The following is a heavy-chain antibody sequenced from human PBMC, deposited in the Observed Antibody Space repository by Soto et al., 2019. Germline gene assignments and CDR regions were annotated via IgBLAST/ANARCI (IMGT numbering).Heavy chain of an antibody. Sequence: EVQLVESGGGLVQPGRSLRLSCSASGFTFGDYALSWFRQAPGKGLERVGFITSTRYGGTTESAASVKGRFSISRDDSISIAYLQMNSLKTEDTAVYYCTRIPPNGYCSSSSCSAFDIWGQGTMVTVSS. CDR2: ITSTRYGGTT. CDR3: TRIPPNGYCSSSSCSAFDI. V-gene: IGHV3-49*03. J-gene: IGHJ3*02. CDR1: GFTFGDYA. D-gene: IGHD2-2*01.